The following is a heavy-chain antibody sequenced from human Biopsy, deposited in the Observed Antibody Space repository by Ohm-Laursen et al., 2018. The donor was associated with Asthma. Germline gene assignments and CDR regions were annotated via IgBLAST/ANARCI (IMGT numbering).Heavy chain of an antibody. CDR2: IYWDDYN. V-gene: IGHV2-5*02. CDR1: GFSLRTPGVG. Sequence: TQTLTLTYSFSGFSLRTPGVGVGWIRQSPGKALEWLALIYWDDYNLFRPSLKRRLTITKDPSKNQVVLAMTKMDPVDSGTYYCALSQDSGFDDHSPSWFDPWGQGTLVTVSS. CDR3: ALSQDSGFDDHSPSWFDP. J-gene: IGHJ5*02. D-gene: IGHD3-9*01.